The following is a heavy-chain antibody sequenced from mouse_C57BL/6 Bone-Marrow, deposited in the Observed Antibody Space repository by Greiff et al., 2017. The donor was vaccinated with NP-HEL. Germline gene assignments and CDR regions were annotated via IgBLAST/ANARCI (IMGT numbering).Heavy chain of an antibody. V-gene: IGHV2-2*01. J-gene: IGHJ3*01. Sequence: VKLVESGPGLVPPSQSLSITCTVSGFSLTSYGVHWVRQSPGKGLEWLGVIWSGGSTDYNAAFISRLSISKDNSKSQVFFKMNSLQADDTAIYYCAGGYTVLFAYWGQGTLVTVSA. CDR1: GFSLTSYG. CDR2: IWSGGST. D-gene: IGHD2-2*01. CDR3: AGGYTVLFAY.